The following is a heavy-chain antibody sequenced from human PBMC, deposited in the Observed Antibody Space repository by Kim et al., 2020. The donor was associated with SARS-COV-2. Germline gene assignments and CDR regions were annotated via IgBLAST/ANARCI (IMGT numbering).Heavy chain of an antibody. J-gene: IGHJ4*02. D-gene: IGHD3-10*01. V-gene: IGHV3-43*01. CDR3: AKADPRWFGELLPDY. Sequence: SWKGRFTISRDNSKNSLYLQMNSLRTEDTALYYCAKADPRWFGELLPDYWGQGTLVTVSS.